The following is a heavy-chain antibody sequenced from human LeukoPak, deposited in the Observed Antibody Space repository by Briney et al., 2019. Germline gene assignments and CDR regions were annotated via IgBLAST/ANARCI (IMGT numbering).Heavy chain of an antibody. Sequence: ASVKVSCKASGYTFTSYYMHWVRQAPGQGLEWMGIINPSGGSTSYAQKFQGRVTMTRDTSTSTVYMELSSLRSEDTAVYYCARLRRSTVRGVMLDYWGQGTLVTVSS. CDR3: ARLRRSTVRGVMLDY. V-gene: IGHV1-46*01. D-gene: IGHD3-10*01. CDR2: INPSGGST. CDR1: GYTFTSYY. J-gene: IGHJ4*02.